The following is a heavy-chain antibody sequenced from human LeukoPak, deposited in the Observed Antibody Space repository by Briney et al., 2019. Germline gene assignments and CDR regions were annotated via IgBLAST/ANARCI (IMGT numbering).Heavy chain of an antibody. CDR1: GYTFTSYD. D-gene: IGHD3-22*01. CDR3: ARLYYYASSGYDALDI. Sequence: GASVKVSCKTSGYTFTSYDINWVRQVTGQGLEWVGGMDGNSGKTAYAQNFLGRVTITRSTSISTAYMELSSLRSEDTAVYYCARLYYYASSGYDALDIWGQGTMVAVSS. J-gene: IGHJ3*02. V-gene: IGHV1-8*01. CDR2: MDGNSGKT.